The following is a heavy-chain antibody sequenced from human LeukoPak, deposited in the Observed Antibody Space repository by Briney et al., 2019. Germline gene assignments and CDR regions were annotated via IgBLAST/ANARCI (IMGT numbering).Heavy chain of an antibody. D-gene: IGHD2-2*02. CDR2: IYTSGST. J-gene: IGHJ6*03. CDR3: ARDPHCSSTSCYKVYYYMDV. CDR1: GGSISSGSYY. Sequence: SQTLSLTCTVSGGSISSGSYYWSWIRQPAGKGLEWIGRIYTSGSTNYNPSLKSRVTISVDTSKNQFSLKLSSVTAADTAVYYCARDPHCSSTSCYKVYYYMDVWGKGTTVTVSS. V-gene: IGHV4-61*02.